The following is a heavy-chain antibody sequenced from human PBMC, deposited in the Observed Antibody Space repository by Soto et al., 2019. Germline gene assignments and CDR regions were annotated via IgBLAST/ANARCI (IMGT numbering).Heavy chain of an antibody. CDR1: GGTFSSYT. Sequence: QVQLVQSGAEVKKPGSSLKLSCKASGGTFSSYTISWVRQAPGQGLEWMGRIIPILGIANYAQKFQGRVTITADKATSTAYMELSRLRSEDTVVYYCARGFISSGSYYNAQDAFDIWGQGTMVTVSS. J-gene: IGHJ3*02. D-gene: IGHD3-10*01. V-gene: IGHV1-69*02. CDR3: ARGFISSGSYYNAQDAFDI. CDR2: IIPILGIA.